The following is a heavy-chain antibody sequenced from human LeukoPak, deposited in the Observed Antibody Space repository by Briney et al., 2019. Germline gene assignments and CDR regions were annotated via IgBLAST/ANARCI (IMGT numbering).Heavy chain of an antibody. J-gene: IGHJ3*02. Sequence: GGSLRLSCAASGFTFSNAWMNWVRRTPGKGLEWVGRIKSKSDGGTTDYAAPVKGRFTISRDDPKNTVYLQMNSLNTEDTAAYYCTTISTPIRGAFDIWGQGTMVTVSS. CDR3: TTISTPIRGAFDI. CDR2: IKSKSDGGTT. CDR1: GFTFSNAW. D-gene: IGHD2-2*01. V-gene: IGHV3-15*01.